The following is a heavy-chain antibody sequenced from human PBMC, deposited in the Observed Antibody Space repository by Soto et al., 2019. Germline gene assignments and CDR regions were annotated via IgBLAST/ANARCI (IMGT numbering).Heavy chain of an antibody. D-gene: IGHD1-1*01. Sequence: GGSLRLSCAASGFTFSSYWMSWVRQAPGKGLEWVANIKQDGSEKYYVDSVKGRFTISRDNAKNSLYLQMNSLRAEDTAVYYCARETDDYYYYYYGIDVWGQGTTVTVS. J-gene: IGHJ6*02. CDR2: IKQDGSEK. CDR3: ARETDDYYYYYYGIDV. V-gene: IGHV3-7*01. CDR1: GFTFSSYW.